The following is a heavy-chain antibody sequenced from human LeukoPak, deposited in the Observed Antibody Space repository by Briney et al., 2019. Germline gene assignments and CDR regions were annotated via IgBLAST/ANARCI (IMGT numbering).Heavy chain of an antibody. D-gene: IGHD3-3*01. CDR2: IYYTGST. V-gene: IGHV4-59*01. CDR3: ARETFGSGFFYGMDV. Sequence: SETLSLTCTASGGSISSYYWSWIRQPPGKGLEWIGYIYYTGSTRYNPSLWSRVTISIDTSKTQFSLKLTSVTAADTAIYYCARETFGSGFFYGMDVWGQGTTVTVSS. CDR1: GGSISSYY. J-gene: IGHJ6*02.